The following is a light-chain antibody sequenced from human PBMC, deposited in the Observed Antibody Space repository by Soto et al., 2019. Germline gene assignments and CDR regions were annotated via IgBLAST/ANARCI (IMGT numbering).Light chain of an antibody. CDR2: GAS. V-gene: IGKV3-15*01. CDR1: PGVSNT. Sequence: EIVMTQSPATVSLSPGERATLSCRASPGVSNTLAWYQQRPGQAPRLLIYGASIRAPGIPARFSGGGSGTEFTLTITSLQSEDFAVYYCQQYFTSPWTFGQGTKVEI. J-gene: IGKJ1*01. CDR3: QQYFTSPWT.